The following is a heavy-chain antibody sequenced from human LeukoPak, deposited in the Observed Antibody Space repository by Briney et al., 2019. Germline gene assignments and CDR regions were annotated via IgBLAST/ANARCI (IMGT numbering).Heavy chain of an antibody. J-gene: IGHJ4*02. D-gene: IGHD3-10*01. CDR2: IYFSGRT. CDR1: GGSISSYY. Sequence: SETLSLTCTVSGGSISSYYWSWLRQSPGKGLEWIGHIYFSGRTTYNPSLGSRLTISADTSTSQLSLKLSSVTATDTAVYYCARHKPTGSYPLELWGQGTLVTVSS. CDR3: ARHKPTGSYPLEL. V-gene: IGHV4-59*08.